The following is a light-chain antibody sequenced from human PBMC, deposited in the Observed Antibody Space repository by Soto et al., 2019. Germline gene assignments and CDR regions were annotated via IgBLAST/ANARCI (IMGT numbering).Light chain of an antibody. Sequence: QSLLTQPPSVSAAVGQKVTISCSGSNFNIKNNYVSWYQQFPGTVPKLLIYDTDKRSSGIPDRFSGSKSGTSATLDITGLQTGDEADYYCGTWDFSLSGGVFGGGTKLTVL. CDR2: DTD. CDR3: GTWDFSLSGGV. V-gene: IGLV1-51*01. CDR1: NFNIKNNY. J-gene: IGLJ2*01.